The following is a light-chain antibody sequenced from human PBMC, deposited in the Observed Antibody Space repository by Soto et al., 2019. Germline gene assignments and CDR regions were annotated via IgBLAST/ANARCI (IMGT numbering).Light chain of an antibody. CDR3: QQYDGAPLT. V-gene: IGKV3-20*01. Sequence: DIVLTQSPGPLSMSPGERATLFCRSSQTLSINSLAWYQQKPGQAPRLIIYAASTRHTGIPDRFNGSGSGTDFALTINRLEPEDVAVYFCQQYDGAPLTLGPGTKVDIK. J-gene: IGKJ3*01. CDR1: QTLSINS. CDR2: AAS.